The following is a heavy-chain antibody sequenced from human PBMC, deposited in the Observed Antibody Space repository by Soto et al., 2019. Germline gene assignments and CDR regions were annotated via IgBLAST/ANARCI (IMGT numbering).Heavy chain of an antibody. J-gene: IGHJ6*02. Sequence: GGSLRLSCAASGFTFDDYAMHWVRQAPGKGLEWVSGISWNSGSIGYADSVKGRFTISRDNAKNSLYLQMNSLRAEDTALYYCAKDRGAGSYYYYYYGMDVSGPGTTVTVSS. CDR1: GFTFDDYA. CDR2: ISWNSGSI. V-gene: IGHV3-9*01. D-gene: IGHD1-26*01. CDR3: AKDRGAGSYYYYYYGMDV.